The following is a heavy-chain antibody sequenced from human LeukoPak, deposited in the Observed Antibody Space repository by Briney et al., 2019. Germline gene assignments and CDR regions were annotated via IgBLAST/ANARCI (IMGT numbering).Heavy chain of an antibody. Sequence: GRSLRLSCAASGFTLDDNGMRWVRQAPGKGLEWVSGISWNSGSIGYADSVKGRFTISRDNAKNSLYLQMNSLRAEDMALYYCAKGIDSGYDSGLFDYWGQGTLVTVSS. CDR3: AKGIDSGYDSGLFDY. D-gene: IGHD5-12*01. CDR1: GFTLDDNG. CDR2: ISWNSGSI. J-gene: IGHJ4*02. V-gene: IGHV3-9*03.